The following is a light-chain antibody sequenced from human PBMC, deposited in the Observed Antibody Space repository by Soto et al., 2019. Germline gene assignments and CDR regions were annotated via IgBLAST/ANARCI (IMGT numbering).Light chain of an antibody. V-gene: IGKV1-39*01. CDR1: QSVRTY. J-gene: IGKJ4*01. CDR3: QQSYSHPLT. CDR2: AAS. Sequence: DIQLTQSPSSLSASVGDRVTITCRASQSVRTYLNWYRHKPGTAPKVLIYAASSLRSGVPSRFTGSTSGTDFTLTISSLQPEDFATYYCQQSYSHPLTFGGGTKVEIX.